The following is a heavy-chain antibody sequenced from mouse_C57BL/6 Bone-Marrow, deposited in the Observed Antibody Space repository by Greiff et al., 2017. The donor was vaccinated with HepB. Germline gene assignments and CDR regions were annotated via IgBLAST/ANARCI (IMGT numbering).Heavy chain of an antibody. CDR1: GYTFTSYW. CDR3: AVDYYGYYFDY. J-gene: IGHJ2*01. V-gene: IGHV1-50*01. Sequence: QVHVKQSGAELVKPGASVKLSCKASGYTFTSYWMQWVKQRPGQGLEWIGEIDPSDSYTNYNQKFKGKATWTVDTSSSTAYMQLSSLTSEDSAVYYCAVDYYGYYFDYWGQGTTLTVSS. D-gene: IGHD1-1*01. CDR2: IDPSDSYT.